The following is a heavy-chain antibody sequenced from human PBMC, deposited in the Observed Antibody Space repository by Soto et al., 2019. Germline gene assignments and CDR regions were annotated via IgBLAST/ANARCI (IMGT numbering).Heavy chain of an antibody. CDR2: IYSKAGKM. D-gene: IGHD2-15*01. Sequence: QVHLLQSGAEVQKPGASVKVSCKTSGYTFNDFGITWVRQAPGLGLEWLGWIYSKAGKMNFAPKFQKRVIMTTDTSPGTAFMELTSLTFDDSAIYFCARDIAFDIDYWGQGTLVTVS. CDR1: GYTFNDFG. J-gene: IGHJ4*02. CDR3: ARDIAFDIDY. V-gene: IGHV1-18*01.